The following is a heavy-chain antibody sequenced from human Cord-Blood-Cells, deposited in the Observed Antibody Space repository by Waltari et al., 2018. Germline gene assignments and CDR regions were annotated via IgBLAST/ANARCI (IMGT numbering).Heavy chain of an antibody. Sequence: QLQLQESGPGLVKPSETLSLTCTVSGGSISSSSYYWGWIRQPPGKGLEWIGSIFSSGSTYYNPSLKSRVTISVDTSKNQFSLKLSSVTAADTAVYYCASPYYDFWSGYYQEAFDIWGQGTMVTVSS. CDR2: IFSSGST. V-gene: IGHV4-39*01. D-gene: IGHD3-3*01. CDR1: GGSISSSSYY. J-gene: IGHJ3*02. CDR3: ASPYYDFWSGYYQEAFDI.